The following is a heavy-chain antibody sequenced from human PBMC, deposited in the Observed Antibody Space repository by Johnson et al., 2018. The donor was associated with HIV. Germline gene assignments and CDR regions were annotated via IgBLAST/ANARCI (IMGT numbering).Heavy chain of an antibody. Sequence: QVQLVESGGGLVKPGGSLRLSCAASGFTFNDHYMSWIRQAPGKGLEWVSYISSSGGTISNADSVQGRVTISRNNAKKSLNLQMNSLGAEGTAVYFSATVWSNEGRHAFDVWGQGTMVTVSS. V-gene: IGHV3-11*04. J-gene: IGHJ3*01. D-gene: IGHD3-3*01. CDR3: ATVWSNEGRHAFDV. CDR2: ISSSGGTI. CDR1: GFTFNDHY.